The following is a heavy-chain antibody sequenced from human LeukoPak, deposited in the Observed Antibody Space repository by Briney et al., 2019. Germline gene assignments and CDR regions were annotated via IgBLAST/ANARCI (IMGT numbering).Heavy chain of an antibody. J-gene: IGHJ4*01. Sequence: GGSLRLSCEVSGFTFTDYWMNWVRQAPGKGPEWVASIRQDGSEKTYVDSVKGRFTISRDNIKNSLSLQLNGLRAEDTAVYYCARDGAAAGLYFDLWGQGTLVTVSS. CDR1: GFTFTDYW. CDR3: ARDGAAAGLYFDL. V-gene: IGHV3-7*01. CDR2: IRQDGSEK. D-gene: IGHD6-13*01.